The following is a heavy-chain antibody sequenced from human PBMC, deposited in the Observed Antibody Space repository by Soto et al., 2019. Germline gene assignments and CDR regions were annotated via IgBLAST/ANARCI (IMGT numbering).Heavy chain of an antibody. V-gene: IGHV4-34*01. Sequence: QVQLQQWGAGLLKPSETLSLTCAVYGGSFSGYYWSWIRQPPGKGLEWIGEINHSGSTNYNPSLKSRVTISVDTSKNQFSLKLSSVTAADTAVYYCARGHVLRFLEWLSVDYYYYGMDVWGQGTTVTVSS. CDR1: GGSFSGYY. D-gene: IGHD3-3*01. CDR3: ARGHVLRFLEWLSVDYYYYGMDV. J-gene: IGHJ6*02. CDR2: INHSGST.